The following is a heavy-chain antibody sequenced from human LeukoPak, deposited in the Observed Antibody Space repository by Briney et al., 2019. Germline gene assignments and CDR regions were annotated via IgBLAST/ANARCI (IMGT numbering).Heavy chain of an antibody. CDR3: ARYGSGSYRQFDY. CDR2: IYYTGST. Sequence: SSETLSLTCTVSGGPISSYYWSWIRQPPAKGLEGIGLIYYTGSTNYNPSLKSRVTISLDTSKNQFSLKLSSVTAADTAVYYCARYGSGSYRQFDYWGQGTLVTVSS. J-gene: IGHJ4*02. V-gene: IGHV4-59*01. D-gene: IGHD3-10*01. CDR1: GGPISSYY.